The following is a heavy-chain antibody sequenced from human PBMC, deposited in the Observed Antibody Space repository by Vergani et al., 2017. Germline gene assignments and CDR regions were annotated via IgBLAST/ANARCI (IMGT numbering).Heavy chain of an antibody. CDR3: AKDHGFFGDPYYFDY. D-gene: IGHD4-17*01. CDR1: GFTFSSYA. J-gene: IGHJ4*02. V-gene: IGHV3-23*04. CDR2: ISGSGGST. Sequence: VQLVESGGGVVQPGRSLRLSCAASGFTFSSYAMSWVRQAPGKGLEWVSAISGSGGSTYYADSVKGRFTISRDNSKNTLYLQMNSLRAEDTAVYYCAKDHGFFGDPYYFDYWGQGTLVTVSS.